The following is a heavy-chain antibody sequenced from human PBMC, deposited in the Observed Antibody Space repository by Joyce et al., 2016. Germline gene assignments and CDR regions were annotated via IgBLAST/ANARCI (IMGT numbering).Heavy chain of an antibody. Sequence: EVQLVESGGGLVQPGGSLRLSCAASGFTFSSYWMSWVRQAPGKGLEWVANIKRDGRDKKYVDSVKGRFTISRDNAKNLLYLQMDSLRAEDTAVYYCARVSVDRVFATNYFDFWGQGTLATVSS. CDR2: IKRDGRDK. D-gene: IGHD2-8*01. CDR1: GFTFSSYW. V-gene: IGHV3-7*03. J-gene: IGHJ5*01. CDR3: ARVSVDRVFATNYFDF.